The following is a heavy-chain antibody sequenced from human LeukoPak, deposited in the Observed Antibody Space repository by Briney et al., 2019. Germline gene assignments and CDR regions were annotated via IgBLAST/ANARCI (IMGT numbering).Heavy chain of an antibody. V-gene: IGHV1-18*01. CDR2: ISAYNGNT. CDR3: ARMYSSSWYGTENWFDP. CDR1: GYTFTSYG. D-gene: IGHD6-13*01. Sequence: ASVKVSCKASGYTFTSYGISWVRQAPGQGLEWMGWISAYNGNTNYAQKLQGRVTMTTDTSTSTAYMGLRSLRSDDTAVYYCARMYSSSWYGTENWFDPWGQGTLVTVSS. J-gene: IGHJ5*02.